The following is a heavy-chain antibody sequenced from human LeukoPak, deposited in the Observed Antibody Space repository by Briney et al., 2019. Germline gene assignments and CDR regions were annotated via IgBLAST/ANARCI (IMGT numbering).Heavy chain of an antibody. D-gene: IGHD2-21*02. J-gene: IGHJ4*02. CDR3: ARDQCGGDCYPKN. Sequence: SETLSLTCAVYGGSFSGYYWSWIRQPPGKGLEWIGEINHSGSTNYNPSLRSRVTISVDTSKNQFSLKLSSVTAADTAVYYCARDQCGGDCYPKNWGQGTLVTVSS. CDR2: INHSGST. V-gene: IGHV4-34*01. CDR1: GGSFSGYY.